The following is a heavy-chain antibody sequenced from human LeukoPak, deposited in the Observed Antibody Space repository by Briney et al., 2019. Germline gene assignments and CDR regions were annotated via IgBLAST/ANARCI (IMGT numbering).Heavy chain of an antibody. CDR3: ARDFYLVSDAFDI. Sequence: SETLSLTCTVSGGSISSYYWSWIRQPAGKGLEWIGRIYTSGSTNYNPSLKSRVTMSVDTSKNQFSLKLSSMTAAEPAVYYCARDFYLVSDAFDIWGQGTMVTVSS. CDR2: IYTSGST. J-gene: IGHJ3*02. D-gene: IGHD2-8*01. CDR1: GGSISSYY. V-gene: IGHV4-4*07.